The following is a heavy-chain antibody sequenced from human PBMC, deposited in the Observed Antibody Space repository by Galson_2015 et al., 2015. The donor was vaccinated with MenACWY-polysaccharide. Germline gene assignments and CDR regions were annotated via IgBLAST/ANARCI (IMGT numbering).Heavy chain of an antibody. J-gene: IGHJ5*02. CDR1: GFTFSSYW. V-gene: IGHV3-7*01. CDR3: AREQEYCGGDCPNWFDP. Sequence: SLRLSCAASGFTFSSYWMSWVRQAPGKGLEWVANIKQDGSEKYYVDSVKGRFTISRDNAKNSLYLQMNSLRAEDTAVYYCAREQEYCGGDCPNWFDPWGQGTLVTVSS. D-gene: IGHD2-21*02. CDR2: IKQDGSEK.